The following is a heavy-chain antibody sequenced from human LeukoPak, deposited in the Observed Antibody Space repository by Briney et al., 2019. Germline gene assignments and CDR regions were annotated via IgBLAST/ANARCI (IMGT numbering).Heavy chain of an antibody. CDR2: IYYSGST. Sequence: SETLSLTCTVSGGSISRYYWSWIRQPPGKGLEWIGYIYYSGSTNYNPSLKSRVTISVDTSKNQFSLKLSSVTAADTAVYYCARGRWELDFDYWGQGTLVTVSS. J-gene: IGHJ4*02. V-gene: IGHV4-59*01. CDR3: ARGRWELDFDY. D-gene: IGHD1-26*01. CDR1: GGSISRYY.